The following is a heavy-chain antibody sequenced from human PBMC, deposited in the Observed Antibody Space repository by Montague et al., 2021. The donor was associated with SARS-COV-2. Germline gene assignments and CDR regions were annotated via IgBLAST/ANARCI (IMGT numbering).Heavy chain of an antibody. Sequence: SETLSLTCTVPGGSISSSSYYWGWIRQPPGKGLEWIGSFYYSGSTYYNPSLKSRVTISVDTSKNQFSLKMSSVTAADTAVYYCARHLPGIVVAEPAAADXWGQGTLVTVSS. D-gene: IGHD6-19*01. CDR3: ARHLPGIVVAEPAAADX. V-gene: IGHV4-39*01. J-gene: IGHJ4*02. CDR1: GGSISSSSYY. CDR2: FYYSGST.